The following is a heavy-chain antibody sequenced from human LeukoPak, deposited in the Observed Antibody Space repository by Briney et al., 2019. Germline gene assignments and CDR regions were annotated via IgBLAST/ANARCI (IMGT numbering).Heavy chain of an antibody. CDR1: GYTFTGYY. Sequence: ASVKVSCKASGYTFTGYYIHWVRQAPGQGLEWMGWINPNSGGTNYVQNFRGRVIMTRDTSISTAYMELSRLGSDDTAVYYCARAGSVIVVVAAYGMDVWGQGTTVTVSS. CDR3: ARAGSVIVVVAAYGMDV. CDR2: INPNSGGT. J-gene: IGHJ6*02. V-gene: IGHV1-2*02. D-gene: IGHD2-15*01.